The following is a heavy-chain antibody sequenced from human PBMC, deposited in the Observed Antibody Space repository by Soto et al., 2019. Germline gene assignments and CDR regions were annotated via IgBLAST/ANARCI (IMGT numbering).Heavy chain of an antibody. CDR2: IYYSGST. D-gene: IGHD3-22*01. V-gene: IGHV4-30-4*01. CDR1: GGSISSGDYY. Sequence: QVQLQESGPGLVKPSQTLSLTCTVSGGSISSGDYYWSWIRQPPGKGLEWIGYIYYSGSTYYNPSLKSRVTISVDTSKNQFSLKRSSVTAADTAVYYCARYGYSNYYDSSGYYPIYNWGQGTLVTVSS. J-gene: IGHJ4*02. CDR3: ARYGYSNYYDSSGYYPIYN.